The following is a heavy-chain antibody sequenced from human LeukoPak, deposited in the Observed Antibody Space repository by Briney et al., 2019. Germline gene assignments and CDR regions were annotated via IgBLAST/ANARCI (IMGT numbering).Heavy chain of an antibody. Sequence: SETLSLTCSLSGDSISRSDSYWDWIRQAPGKGLEWIGTTYYSGRTYYSPTLKSRVTMSVDRSNNQFSLNLRSVTAADTAVYYCARRRYYDGSGYLEWGQGTLLSVSS. CDR1: GDSISRSDSY. J-gene: IGHJ1*01. V-gene: IGHV4-39*01. CDR2: TYYSGRT. CDR3: ARRRYYDGSGYLE. D-gene: IGHD3-22*01.